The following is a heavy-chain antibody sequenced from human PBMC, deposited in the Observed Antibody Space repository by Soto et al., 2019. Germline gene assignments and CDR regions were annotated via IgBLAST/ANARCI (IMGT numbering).Heavy chain of an antibody. V-gene: IGHV3-33*01. Sequence: GGSLRLSCAASGFTFSSYGMHWVRQAPGKGLEWVAVIWYDGSNKYYADSVKGRFTISRDNSKNTLYLQMNSLRAEDTAVYYCARATQPPFNYYYYHMDVWGKGTTVTVSS. D-gene: IGHD2-2*01. J-gene: IGHJ6*03. CDR3: ARATQPPFNYYYYHMDV. CDR1: GFTFSSYG. CDR2: IWYDGSNK.